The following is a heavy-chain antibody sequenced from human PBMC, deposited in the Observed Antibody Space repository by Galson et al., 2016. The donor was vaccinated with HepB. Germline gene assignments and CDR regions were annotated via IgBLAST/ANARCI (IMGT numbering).Heavy chain of an antibody. Sequence: LRLSCAASGFTVSSNYMNWVRQPPGKGLEFIGSIYYTGTTYYNPSLKSRVTISLDTGKNHFSLKLSSVTAADTAMYYCASWLEGPVGATTRGFDYWGQGTRVTVSS. CDR2: IYYTGTT. D-gene: IGHD1-26*01. J-gene: IGHJ4*02. CDR1: GFTVSSNY. V-gene: IGHV4-39*02. CDR3: ASWLEGPVGATTRGFDY.